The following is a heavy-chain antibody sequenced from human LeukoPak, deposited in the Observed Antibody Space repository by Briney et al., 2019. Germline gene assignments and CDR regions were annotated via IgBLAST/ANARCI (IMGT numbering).Heavy chain of an antibody. Sequence: SETLSLTCTVSGGSISSSSYYWGWIRQPPGKGLEWIGSIYYSGSTYYNPSLKSRVTISVDTSKNQFSLKLSSVTAADTAVYYCAGTVGSGWYERYYFDYWGQGTLATVSS. J-gene: IGHJ4*02. CDR2: IYYSGST. CDR1: GGSISSSSYY. CDR3: AGTVGSGWYERYYFDY. D-gene: IGHD6-19*01. V-gene: IGHV4-39*01.